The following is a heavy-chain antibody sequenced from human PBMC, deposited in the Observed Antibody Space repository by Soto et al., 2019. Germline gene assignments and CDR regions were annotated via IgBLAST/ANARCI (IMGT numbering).Heavy chain of an antibody. J-gene: IGHJ6*02. D-gene: IGHD2-2*01. CDR1: GYTFTGYY. CDR2: INPNSGGT. V-gene: IGHV1-2*04. CDR3: ARAPIVVVPAATSHHYYGMDV. Sequence: ASVKVSCKASGYTFTGYYMRWVRQAPGQGLEWMGWINPNSGGTNYAQKFQGWVTMTRDTSISTAYMELSRLRSDDTAVYYCARAPIVVVPAATSHHYYGMDVWGQGTTVTVSS.